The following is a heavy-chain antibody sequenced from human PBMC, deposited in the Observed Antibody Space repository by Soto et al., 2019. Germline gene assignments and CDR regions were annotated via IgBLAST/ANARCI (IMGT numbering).Heavy chain of an antibody. CDR1: GFTFSGNA. D-gene: IGHD5-12*01. CDR2: GSHDGRNT. CDR3: AKGGRPWLVTSDYNY. J-gene: IGHJ4*02. Sequence: VQLVESGGGVVQPGRSLRLSCAASGFTFSGNAMHWVRQAPGKGLEWVAVGSHDGRNTHYAHSWKGRFNISRNSSKNTVSFERTSLRGAETAVYSWAKGGRPWLVTSDYNYWGQGALVTVSS. V-gene: IGHV3-30*18.